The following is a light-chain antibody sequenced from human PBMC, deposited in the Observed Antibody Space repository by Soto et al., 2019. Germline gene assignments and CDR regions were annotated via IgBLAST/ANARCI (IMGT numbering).Light chain of an antibody. V-gene: IGLV6-57*03. CDR3: HSFDSNTVV. J-gene: IGLJ2*01. CDR2: EDD. CDR1: SGSIASNY. Sequence: NFMLTQPHSVSESPGQTVTISCTRTSGSIASNYVQWYQQRPGSAPTAVIYEDDQRPSGVPDRFSGSIDSSSNSASLTISGLKSEDEAAYYCHSFDSNTVVFGGGTKLTVL.